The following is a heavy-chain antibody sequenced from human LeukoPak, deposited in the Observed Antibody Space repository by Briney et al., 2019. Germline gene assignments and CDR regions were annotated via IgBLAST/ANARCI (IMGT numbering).Heavy chain of an antibody. CDR3: AKDKVEGGYSYGLDY. V-gene: IGHV3-23*01. CDR2: ISGSADTT. J-gene: IGHJ4*02. D-gene: IGHD5-18*01. Sequence: PGGSLRLSCAASGFTFGTYAMSWVRQAPGRGLEWVSAISGSADTTYYADSVKGRFTISRDNSKNSLYLQMNSLRAEDTALYYCAKDKVEGGYSYGLDYWGQGTLVTVSS. CDR1: GFTFGTYA.